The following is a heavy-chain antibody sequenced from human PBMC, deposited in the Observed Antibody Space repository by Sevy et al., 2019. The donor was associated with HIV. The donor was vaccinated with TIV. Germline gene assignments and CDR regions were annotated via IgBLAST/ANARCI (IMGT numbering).Heavy chain of an antibody. CDR1: GFTFSSYS. CDR3: ARSWEQQLHDAFDI. CDR2: ITSRSSYI. Sequence: GGSLRLSCAASGFTFSSYSMNWVRQAPGKGLEWVSSITSRSSYIYYADSVKGRFTISRDNAKNSLYLQMNSLRAEDTAVYYCARSWEQQLHDAFDIWGQGTMVTVS. D-gene: IGHD6-13*01. V-gene: IGHV3-21*01. J-gene: IGHJ3*02.